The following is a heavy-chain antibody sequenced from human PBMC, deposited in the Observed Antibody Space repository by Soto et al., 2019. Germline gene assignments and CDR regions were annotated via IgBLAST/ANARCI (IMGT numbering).Heavy chain of an antibody. CDR3: ARDYPSYGDYYYYGMDV. J-gene: IGHJ6*02. CDR1: GFTFSSYW. Sequence: GGSLRLSCAASGFTFSSYWMSWVRQAPGKGLEWVANIKQDGSEKYYVDSVKGRFTISRDNAKNSLYLQMNSLRAEDTAVYYCARDYPSYGDYYYYGMDVWGQGTTVTVSS. CDR2: IKQDGSEK. V-gene: IGHV3-7*01. D-gene: IGHD4-17*01.